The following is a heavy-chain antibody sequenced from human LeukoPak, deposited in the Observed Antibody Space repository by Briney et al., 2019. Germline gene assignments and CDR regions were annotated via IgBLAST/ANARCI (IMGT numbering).Heavy chain of an antibody. CDR1: GYTFTSYG. V-gene: IGHV1-18*01. D-gene: IGHD2-2*01. Sequence: GASVTVSCTASGYTFTSYGISWVRQAPGQGLEWMGWISAYNGNTNYAQKLQGRVTMTTDTSTSTAYMELRSLRSDDTAVYYCARFKLSGVVPAAISVNWFDPWGQGTLVTVSS. CDR3: ARFKLSGVVPAAISVNWFDP. J-gene: IGHJ5*02. CDR2: ISAYNGNT.